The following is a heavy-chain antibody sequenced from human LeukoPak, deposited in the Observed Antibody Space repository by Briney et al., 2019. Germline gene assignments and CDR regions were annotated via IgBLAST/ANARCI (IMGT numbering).Heavy chain of an antibody. V-gene: IGHV3-53*01. CDR3: ARDRPYGGSFDY. Sequence: QPGRSLRLSCAASGFTFGDYGMHWVRRGPGKGLEWVSVIYSGGSTYYADSVKGRFTISRDNSKNTLYLQMNSLRAEDTAVYYCARDRPYGGSFDYXGQGTLVTVSS. CDR1: GFTFGDYG. CDR2: IYSGGST. J-gene: IGHJ4*02. D-gene: IGHD4-23*01.